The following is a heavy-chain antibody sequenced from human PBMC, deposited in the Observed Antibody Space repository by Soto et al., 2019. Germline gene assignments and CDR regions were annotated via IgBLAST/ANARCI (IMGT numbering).Heavy chain of an antibody. D-gene: IGHD3-10*01. Sequence: QVQLVESGGGVVQPGRSLRLSCAASGFRNYGMHWVRQAPGKGLEWVALIWHDGSKKHYADSVKGRFTISRDDSKNTVDLQMNSLRADDTAVYYCARDRGDFGSGGSFFDYWGQGTLVTVSS. CDR3: ARDRGDFGSGGSFFDY. CDR1: GFRNYG. V-gene: IGHV3-33*01. CDR2: IWHDGSKK. J-gene: IGHJ4*02.